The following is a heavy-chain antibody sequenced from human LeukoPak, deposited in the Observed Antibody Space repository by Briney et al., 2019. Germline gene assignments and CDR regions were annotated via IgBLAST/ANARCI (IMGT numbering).Heavy chain of an antibody. J-gene: IGHJ6*03. CDR1: GFTFSSYW. CDR2: INTDGSST. D-gene: IGHD2-21*02. CDR3: ARDRVGTANGYYYYYYMDV. V-gene: IGHV3-74*01. Sequence: GGSLRLSCAASGFTFSSYWMHWVRQAPGKGLVWVSRINTDGSSTSYADSVRGRFTISRDNAKNTLYLQMNSLRAEDTAVYYCARDRVGTANGYYYYYYMDVWGKGTTVTVSS.